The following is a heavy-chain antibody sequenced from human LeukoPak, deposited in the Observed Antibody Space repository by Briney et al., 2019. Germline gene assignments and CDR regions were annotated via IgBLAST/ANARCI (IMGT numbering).Heavy chain of an antibody. CDR1: GFTFNNYA. D-gene: IGHD3-10*01. CDR3: AKEQTSSGYFDY. CDR2: ISGYGGRT. J-gene: IGHJ4*02. Sequence: EGSLRLSCAASGFTFNNYAMSWVRQAPGKGLEWVAAISGYGGRTYYRDSVKGRFTISRDNPKNTLYLLMNSLSAEDTALYYCAKEQTSSGYFDYWGQGTLVTVSS. V-gene: IGHV3-23*01.